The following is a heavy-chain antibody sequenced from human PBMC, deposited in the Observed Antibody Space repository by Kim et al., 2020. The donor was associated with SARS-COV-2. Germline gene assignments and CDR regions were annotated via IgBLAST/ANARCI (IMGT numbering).Heavy chain of an antibody. CDR1: GFTFSGSA. V-gene: IGHV3-73*01. Sequence: GGSLRLSCAASGFTFSGSAIHWVRQASGKGLEWVGRIRSKANSYATEYAASVKGRFIISRDDSKNTAYLQMNSLNTEDTAMYYCTRPSDYWGQGTLVTVS. CDR2: IRSKANSYAT. J-gene: IGHJ4*02. CDR3: TRPSDY.